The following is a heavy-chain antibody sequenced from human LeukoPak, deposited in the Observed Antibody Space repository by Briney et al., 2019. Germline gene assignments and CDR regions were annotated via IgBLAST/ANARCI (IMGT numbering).Heavy chain of an antibody. V-gene: IGHV4-59*01. CDR3: ARGADYDILTGYYLFDY. J-gene: IGHJ4*02. CDR2: IYYSGST. D-gene: IGHD3-9*01. Sequence: TSETLSLTCTVSGGSISSYYWSWIRQPPGEGLEWIGLIYYSGSTNSKPSLKSRVTISVDTSKNQFSLKLSSVTAVDTAVYYCARGADYDILTGYYLFDYWGQGTLVTVSS. CDR1: GGSISSYY.